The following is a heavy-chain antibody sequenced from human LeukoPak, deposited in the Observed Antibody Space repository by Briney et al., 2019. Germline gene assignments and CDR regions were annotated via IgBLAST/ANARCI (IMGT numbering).Heavy chain of an antibody. V-gene: IGHV4-34*01. D-gene: IGHD2-2*01. CDR3: ARAYRFYCSSTNCPPEAFDI. Sequence: SETLSLTRAVSGGSISSYYWSWIRQPPGKGLEWIGEAYHSGRTNYNPSLKSRVTISVDKSKNQFSLKLSSVTAADTAVYYCARAYRFYCSSTNCPPEAFDIWGQGTMVTVSS. J-gene: IGHJ3*02. CDR2: AYHSGRT. CDR1: GGSISSYY.